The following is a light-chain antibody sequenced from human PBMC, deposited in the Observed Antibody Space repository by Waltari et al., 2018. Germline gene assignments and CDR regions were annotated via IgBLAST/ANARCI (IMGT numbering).Light chain of an antibody. CDR3: QHRFNWPLT. CDR2: DAS. Sequence: EIVLTQSPATLSLSPRDGATLSCRASQSVSTYLAWYQEKPGQAPRLLIYDASNRATGIPARFSGSGSGTDFTLTISGLEPEDSAVYYCQHRFNWPLTFGGGTKVEIK. CDR1: QSVSTY. V-gene: IGKV3-11*01. J-gene: IGKJ4*01.